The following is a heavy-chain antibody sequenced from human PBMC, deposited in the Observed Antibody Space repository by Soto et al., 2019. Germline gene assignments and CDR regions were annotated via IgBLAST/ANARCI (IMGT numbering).Heavy chain of an antibody. CDR3: AKTASMTLRDGFAH. D-gene: IGHD6-25*01. CDR1: GFTFSSYA. Sequence: PGGSLRLSCAASGFTFSSYAMSWVRQAPGQGLEWVSAISGSGSNPYYADSVKGRFTISRDNSKNTLYLQMNGLRAEDTALYYCAKTASMTLRDGFAHWGQGTLVTVSS. CDR2: ISGSGSNP. J-gene: IGHJ4*02. V-gene: IGHV3-23*01.